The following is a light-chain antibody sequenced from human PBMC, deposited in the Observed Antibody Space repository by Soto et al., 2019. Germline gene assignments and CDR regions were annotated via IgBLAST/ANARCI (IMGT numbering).Light chain of an antibody. CDR2: AAS. J-gene: IGKJ2*01. V-gene: IGKV1-12*01. CDR1: QDINTW. CDR3: QQANSFPYT. Sequence: DIQMTQSPSSVSASVGDRVSITCRASQDINTWLAWFQQKPGSAPKLLIYAASSLQSGVPPRFSGSGSGTEFTLTISSLQPEDFATYYCQQANSFPYTFGQGTNLEIK.